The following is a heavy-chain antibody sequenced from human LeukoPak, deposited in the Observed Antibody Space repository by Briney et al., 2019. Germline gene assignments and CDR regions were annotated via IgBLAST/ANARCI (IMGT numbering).Heavy chain of an antibody. V-gene: IGHV4-4*07. Sequence: SETLSLTCSVSGGSISCYYWSWIRQPTGKGLERIGRIYTRGSTNYNPSLKSRVIMSVDTSKNQFSLKLSSVTAADTAVYYCARGYDFWSGYYGAFDIWGQGTMVTVS. CDR3: ARGYDFWSGYYGAFDI. CDR2: IYTRGST. CDR1: GGSISCYY. J-gene: IGHJ3*02. D-gene: IGHD3-3*01.